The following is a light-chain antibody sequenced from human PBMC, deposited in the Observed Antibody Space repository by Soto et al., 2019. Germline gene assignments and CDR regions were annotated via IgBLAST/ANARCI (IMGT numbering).Light chain of an antibody. J-gene: IGKJ1*01. Sequence: DIQMTQSPSTLSASVGDTVTITCRASESIGGWLAWYQQKPGRAPKLLIYKASTLESEVPSRFSGSGSGTEFTLTISSLQPDDFATYYRQQCKDFPPSTLGPGTKVEIK. CDR3: QQCKDFPPST. CDR1: ESIGGW. V-gene: IGKV1-5*03. CDR2: KAS.